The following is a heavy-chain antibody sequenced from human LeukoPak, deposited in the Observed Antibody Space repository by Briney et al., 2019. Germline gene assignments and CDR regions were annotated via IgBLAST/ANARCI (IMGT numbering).Heavy chain of an antibody. CDR2: ISYDGSNK. CDR1: GFTFSSYA. D-gene: IGHD6-19*01. J-gene: IGHJ4*02. Sequence: GGSLRLSCAASGFTFSSYAMHWVRQAPGKGLEWVAVISYDGSNKYYADSVKGRFTISRDNSKNTLYLQMNSLRAEDTAVYYCAKVGLIAVGIDYWGQGTLVTVSS. V-gene: IGHV3-30*04. CDR3: AKVGLIAVGIDY.